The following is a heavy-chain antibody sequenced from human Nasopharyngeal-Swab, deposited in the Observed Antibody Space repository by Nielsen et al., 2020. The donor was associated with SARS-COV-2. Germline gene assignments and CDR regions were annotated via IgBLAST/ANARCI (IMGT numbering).Heavy chain of an antibody. V-gene: IGHV3-23*01. J-gene: IGHJ3*02. CDR1: GFTFSSYA. CDR3: AKVLSHYGDYGNDAFDI. Sequence: GGSLRLSCAASGFTFSSYAMSWVRQAPGKGLEWVSAISGSGGSTYYADSVKGRFTISRDNSKNTLYLQMNSLRAEDTAVYYCAKVLSHYGDYGNDAFDIWGRGTMVTVSS. D-gene: IGHD4-17*01. CDR2: ISGSGGST.